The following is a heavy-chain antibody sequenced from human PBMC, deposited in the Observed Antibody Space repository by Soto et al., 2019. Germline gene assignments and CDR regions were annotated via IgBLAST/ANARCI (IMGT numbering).Heavy chain of an antibody. V-gene: IGHV3-72*01. CDR3: AMLGGWSGGSNDMDV. D-gene: IGHD6-19*01. CDR1: GLIFSDYH. CDR2: IRRKANSYTT. Sequence: EVQLVESGGGLVQPGGSLRLSCAASGLIFSDYHMDWVRQAPGKGLAWVGRIRRKANSYTTEYAASVKSRFTISRDDSKISRYLQMNSLKTEDTAVYYCAMLGGWSGGSNDMDVWGQGTTVTVSS. J-gene: IGHJ6*02.